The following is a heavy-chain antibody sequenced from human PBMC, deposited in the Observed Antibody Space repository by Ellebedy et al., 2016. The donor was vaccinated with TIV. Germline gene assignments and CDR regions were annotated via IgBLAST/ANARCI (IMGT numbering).Heavy chain of an antibody. CDR2: INPSGGST. V-gene: IGHV1-46*01. D-gene: IGHD3-22*01. Sequence: AASVKVSCKALGYTFTSYAMHWVRQAPGQGLEWMGIINPSGGSTSYAQKFQGRVTMTRDTSTSTVHMELSSLRSEDTAVYYCARDSYDSSGFDCWGQGTLVTVSS. J-gene: IGHJ4*02. CDR1: GYTFTSYA. CDR3: ARDSYDSSGFDC.